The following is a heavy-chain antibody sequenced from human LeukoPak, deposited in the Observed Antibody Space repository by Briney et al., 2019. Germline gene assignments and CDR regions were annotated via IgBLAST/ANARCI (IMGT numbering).Heavy chain of an antibody. CDR1: GLTVTNAW. CDR3: TTVFQSGGS. CDR2: IASKTDGGTT. V-gene: IGHV3-15*04. Sequence: GGSLRLSCAASGLTVTNAWMNWVRQAPGKGLEWVGRIASKTDGGTTDYAAPVKGRFTISRDDSKNTLFLQMNSLKTEDTAVYYCTTVFQSGGSWGQGTLVTVSS. D-gene: IGHD2-15*01. J-gene: IGHJ4*02.